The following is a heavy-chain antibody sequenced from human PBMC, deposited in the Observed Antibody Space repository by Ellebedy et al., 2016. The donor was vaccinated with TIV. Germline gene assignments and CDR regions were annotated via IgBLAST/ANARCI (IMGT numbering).Heavy chain of an antibody. CDR2: IYTSGTT. D-gene: IGHD6-19*01. V-gene: IGHV4-61*02. Sequence: SETLSLXXTVSGGSISSGGYYWSWIRQPAGKGLEWIGLIYTSGTTNYNPSLKSRVTISVDTSKNQFSLKLSSVTAADTAVYYCARGAGIAVAGFYYYYYYGMDVWGQGTTVTVSS. J-gene: IGHJ6*02. CDR1: GGSISSGGYY. CDR3: ARGAGIAVAGFYYYYYYGMDV.